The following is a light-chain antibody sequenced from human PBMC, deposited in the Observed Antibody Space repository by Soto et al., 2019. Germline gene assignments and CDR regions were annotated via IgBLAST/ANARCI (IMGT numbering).Light chain of an antibody. J-gene: IGLJ1*01. CDR3: QSYDSSLNYV. CDR2: GNS. V-gene: IGLV1-40*01. Sequence: QSVLTQPLSVSGAPGQRVTIYCTGSSSNIGAGYDVHWYQQLPGTAPKLLIYGNSNRPSGVPDRFSGSKSGTSASLAITGLQAEDEADYYCQSYDSSLNYVFGTGTKVTV. CDR1: SSNIGAGYD.